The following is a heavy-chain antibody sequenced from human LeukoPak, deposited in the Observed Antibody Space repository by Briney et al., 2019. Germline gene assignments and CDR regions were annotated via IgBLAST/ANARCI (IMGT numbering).Heavy chain of an antibody. V-gene: IGHV1-69*05. D-gene: IGHD3-3*01. CDR2: FSPLFGIT. Sequence: ASVKVSCKSPGGTFKNFDITWVRQAPGQGLEWMGGFSPLFGITNYGQKFQGRLTITTDESTSAAYMELSSLRSEDTAVYYCATKKYYDFWSGYDIWGQGTLVTVSS. CDR1: GGTFKNFD. J-gene: IGHJ4*02. CDR3: ATKKYYDFWSGYDI.